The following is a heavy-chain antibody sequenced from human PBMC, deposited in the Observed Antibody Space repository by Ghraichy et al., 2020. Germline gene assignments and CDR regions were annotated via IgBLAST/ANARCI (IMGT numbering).Heavy chain of an antibody. D-gene: IGHD1-14*01. CDR3: ARGRDHIWWFDP. J-gene: IGHJ5*02. V-gene: IGHV4-34*01. CDR1: GEALSNDY. CDR2: IHRSGST. Sequence: SETLSLTCGVYGEALSNDYWSWIRQPPGKGLEWIGEIHRSGSTKYNPSLKSRITISVDTSEKHFSLRLSSVTAADTAVYYCARGRDHIWWFDPWGQGTLVTVSS.